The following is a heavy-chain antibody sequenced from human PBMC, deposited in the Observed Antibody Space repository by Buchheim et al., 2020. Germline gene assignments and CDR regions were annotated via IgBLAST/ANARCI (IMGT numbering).Heavy chain of an antibody. J-gene: IGHJ5*02. V-gene: IGHV4-31*03. Sequence: QVQLQESGPGLVKPSQALSLTCTVSGGSISSGGYYWSWIRQHPGKGLEWIGYIYYSGSTYYNPSLKSRVTITVDTSNNQLSLKLSSVTAADTAVYYCARREVLEYSSLLGWFDPWGQGTL. CDR3: ARREVLEYSSLLGWFDP. CDR1: GGSISSGGYY. D-gene: IGHD6-6*01. CDR2: IYYSGST.